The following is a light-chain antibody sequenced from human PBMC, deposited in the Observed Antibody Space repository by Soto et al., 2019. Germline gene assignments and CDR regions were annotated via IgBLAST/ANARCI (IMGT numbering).Light chain of an antibody. J-gene: IGKJ2*01. CDR2: WAS. Sequence: DIVMTQSPDSLAVSLGKRATINCKSSQSVLYRSNNKNYLAWYQQKPGQPPKLLIYWASTRESGVPDRFGGSGSGTDFTLTISSPQAEDVAVYYCQQYFNTPVAFGQGTKLEIK. CDR3: QQYFNTPVA. V-gene: IGKV4-1*01. CDR1: QSVLYRSNNKNY.